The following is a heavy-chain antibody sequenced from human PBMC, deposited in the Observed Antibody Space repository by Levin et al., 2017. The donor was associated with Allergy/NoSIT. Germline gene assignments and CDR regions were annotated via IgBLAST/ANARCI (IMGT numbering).Heavy chain of an antibody. V-gene: IGHV1-69*01. CDR3: STSTLGGYYGLDV. CDR2: TMSIVGTT. CDR1: GGTFSSYT. Sequence: KISCEASGGTFSSYTITWVRQAPGRGLEWMGGTMSIVGTTNYAQRFQDRVTITADESTSTAYMELSSLRSEDTALYYCSTSTLGGYYGLDVWGQGTTVTVSS. D-gene: IGHD3-16*01. J-gene: IGHJ6*02.